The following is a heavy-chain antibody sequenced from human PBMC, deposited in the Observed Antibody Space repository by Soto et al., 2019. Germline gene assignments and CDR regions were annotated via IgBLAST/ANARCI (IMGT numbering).Heavy chain of an antibody. CDR1: GGSFSGYY. V-gene: IGHV4-34*01. D-gene: IGHD3-3*01. CDR3: ARGGRSYDFWSGYPFYNHYYYGMDV. Sequence: SETLSLTCAVYGGSFSGYYWSWIRQPPGKGLEWIGEINHSGSTNYNPSLKSRVTISVDTSKNQFSLKLSSVTAADTAVYYCARGGRSYDFWSGYPFYNHYYYGMDVWGQGTTVTVS. CDR2: INHSGST. J-gene: IGHJ6*02.